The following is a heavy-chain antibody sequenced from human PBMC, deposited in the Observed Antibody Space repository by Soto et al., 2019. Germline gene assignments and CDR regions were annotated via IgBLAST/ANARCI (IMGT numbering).Heavy chain of an antibody. V-gene: IGHV3-48*02. CDR1: AFTFSSFH. D-gene: IGHD3-22*01. CDR2: ITSSSDTI. CDR3: ARVVVVIPPGYYYAMDV. J-gene: IGHJ6*02. Sequence: GGSLRLSCAASAFTFSSFHMNRLRQAPGRGLEWVAYITSSSDTIYYSDSVKGRFTISRDNGKNSLFLQMNSLRDEDTAVYYCARVVVVIPPGYYYAMDVWGQGT.